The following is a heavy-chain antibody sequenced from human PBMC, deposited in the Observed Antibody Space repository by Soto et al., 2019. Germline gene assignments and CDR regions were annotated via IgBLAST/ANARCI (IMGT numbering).Heavy chain of an antibody. Sequence: QVQLQESGPRLVKPSQTLSLTCTVSGGSISGKDYYCIWIRQPPGKGLEWVGYIYHHGSTFYTPSLGSGVTVSADTSNSQFYLKPSSVTAADTATYYCARGRAYSDNSGYYYIDYWGQGAPVTVSS. CDR2: IYHHGST. J-gene: IGHJ4*02. CDR3: ARGRAYSDNSGYYYIDY. V-gene: IGHV4-30-4*01. CDR1: GGSISGKDYY. D-gene: IGHD3-22*01.